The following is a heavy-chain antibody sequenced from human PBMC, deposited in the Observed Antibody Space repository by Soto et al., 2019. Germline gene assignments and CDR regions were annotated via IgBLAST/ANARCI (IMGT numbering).Heavy chain of an antibody. CDR2: IYTSGNT. J-gene: IGHJ4*02. CDR1: GGSISSYH. CDR3: GRESGDTLDYEAY. V-gene: IGHV4-4*07. Sequence: QVQPQESGPGLVKPLETLSLTCTVSGGSISSYHWSWIRQPAGKGLEWIGRIYTSGNTNYNPSLRSRVTLSIDTSKNQFFLRLNSVPAADSAVYFCGRESGDTLDYEAYWGQGTPVTVSS. D-gene: IGHD4-17*01.